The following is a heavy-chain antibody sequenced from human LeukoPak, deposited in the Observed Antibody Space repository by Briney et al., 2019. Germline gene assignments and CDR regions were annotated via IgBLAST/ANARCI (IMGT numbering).Heavy chain of an antibody. J-gene: IGHJ3*02. CDR2: ISWNSGSI. V-gene: IGHV3-9*03. D-gene: IGHD6-19*01. CDR3: AKVVRQWLVWDAFDI. CDR1: GFTFDDYA. Sequence: PGGSLRLSCAASGFTFDDYAMHWVRQAPGKGLEWVSGISWNSGSIGYADSVKGRFTISRDNAKNSLYLQMNSLRAEDMALYYCAKVVRQWLVWDAFDIWGQGTMVTVSS.